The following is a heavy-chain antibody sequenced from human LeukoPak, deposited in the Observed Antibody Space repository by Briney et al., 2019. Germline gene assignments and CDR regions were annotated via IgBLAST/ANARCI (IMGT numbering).Heavy chain of an antibody. V-gene: IGHV3-23*01. J-gene: IGHJ4*02. Sequence: QPGGSLTLSCAASGFTFSSYAMSWVRQAPGKGLEWVSSIGGSGYFTYYADSVEGRFTISRDKSKNRLYLQMNSLRAEDTAVYYCAKDKEGTILQPSYYFEYWGQGSLVTVSS. CDR3: AKDKEGTILQPSYYFEY. CDR2: IGGSGYFT. CDR1: GFTFSSYA. D-gene: IGHD3-3*01.